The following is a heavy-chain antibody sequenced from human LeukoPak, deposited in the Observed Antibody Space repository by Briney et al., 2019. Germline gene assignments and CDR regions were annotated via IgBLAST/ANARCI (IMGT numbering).Heavy chain of an antibody. CDR1: GYSFTTYW. CDR2: IDPSDSYT. D-gene: IGHD4-17*01. Sequence: GESLKISCQGSGYSFTTYWIGWVRQMPGKGLEWMGRIDPSDSYTNYSPSFQGHVTISADKSISTAYLQWSSLKASDTAMYYCARVSTVTTDDYWGQGTLVTVSS. CDR3: ARVSTVTTDDY. V-gene: IGHV5-10-1*01. J-gene: IGHJ4*02.